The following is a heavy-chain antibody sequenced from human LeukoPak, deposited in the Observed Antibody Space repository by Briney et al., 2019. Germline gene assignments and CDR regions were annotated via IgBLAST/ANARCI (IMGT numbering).Heavy chain of an antibody. D-gene: IGHD2-21*02. V-gene: IGHV3-21*01. CDR3: AKESGDCGADCLALNDY. J-gene: IGHJ4*02. Sequence: GGSLRLSCAASGFTFNTYTMSWVRQAPGKGLEWVSSINTRSSNIYYADSVKGRFTVSRDNTKNSLYLQMNGLRAEDTAVYFCAKESGDCGADCLALNDYWGQGTLVTVSS. CDR2: INTRSSNI. CDR1: GFTFNTYT.